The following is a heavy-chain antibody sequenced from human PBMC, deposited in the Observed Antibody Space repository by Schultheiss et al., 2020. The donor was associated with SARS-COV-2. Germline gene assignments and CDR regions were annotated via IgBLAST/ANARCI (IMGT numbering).Heavy chain of an antibody. D-gene: IGHD6-19*01. CDR3: VADSSGWYRFDY. CDR1: GFTFSSYW. CDR2: IKQDGSEK. V-gene: IGHV3-7*05. Sequence: GGSLRLSCAASGFTFSSYWMSWVRQAPGKGLEWVANIKQDGSEKYYVDSVKGRFTISRDNAKNTLYLQMNSLRAEDTAVYYCVADSSGWYRFDYWGQGTPVTVSS. J-gene: IGHJ4*02.